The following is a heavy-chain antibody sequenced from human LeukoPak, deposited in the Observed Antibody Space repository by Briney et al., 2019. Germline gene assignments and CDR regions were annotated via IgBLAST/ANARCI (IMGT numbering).Heavy chain of an antibody. CDR1: GYTFTSYA. Sequence: ASVKVSCKASGYTFTSYAMHWVRQAPGQRLEWMGWINAGNGNTKYSQKFQGRVTITRDTSASTAYMELSSLRSEDTAVYYCARDRSGWYFSFFDYWGQGTLVTVSP. CDR3: ARDRSGWYFSFFDY. V-gene: IGHV1-3*01. D-gene: IGHD6-19*01. CDR2: INAGNGNT. J-gene: IGHJ4*02.